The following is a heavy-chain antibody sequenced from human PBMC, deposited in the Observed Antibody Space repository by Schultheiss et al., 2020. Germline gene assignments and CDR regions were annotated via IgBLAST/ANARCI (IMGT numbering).Heavy chain of an antibody. V-gene: IGHV3-73*01. Sequence: GGSLRLSCAASGFTFSGSAMHWVRQASGKGLEWVGRIGSKANSYATAYAASVKGRFTISRDDSKNTAYLQMNSLKTEDTAVYYCTRGYCSSTSCSTGDDYWGQGTLVTVSS. CDR1: GFTFSGSA. D-gene: IGHD2-2*01. CDR2: IGSKANSYAT. J-gene: IGHJ4*02. CDR3: TRGYCSSTSCSTGDDY.